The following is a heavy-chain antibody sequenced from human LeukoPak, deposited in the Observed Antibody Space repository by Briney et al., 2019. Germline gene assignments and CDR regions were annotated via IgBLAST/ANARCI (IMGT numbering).Heavy chain of an antibody. D-gene: IGHD1-1*01. Sequence: PGGSLRLSCAASGFTFSSYSMNWVRQAPGKGLEWVAVISYDGSNKYYADSVKGRFTISRDNSKNTLYLQMNSLRAEDTAVYYCATGNDAADYWGQGTLVTVSS. CDR1: GFTFSSYS. V-gene: IGHV3-30*03. J-gene: IGHJ4*02. CDR2: ISYDGSNK. CDR3: ATGNDAADY.